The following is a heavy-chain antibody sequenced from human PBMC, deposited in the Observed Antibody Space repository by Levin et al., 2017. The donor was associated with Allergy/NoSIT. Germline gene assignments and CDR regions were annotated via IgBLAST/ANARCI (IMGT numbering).Heavy chain of an antibody. CDR2: IYYSGYT. CDR3: ARRPLSAPTEWLLGNWYFEL. D-gene: IGHD3-3*01. J-gene: IGHJ2*01. Sequence: PSETLSLTCTVSGGSIRTSSYYWGWIRQPPGKGLEWIGSIYYSGYTYYRPFLRSRVTISIDTSKNQFSLKLSPLMAADTAVYYCARRPLSAPTEWLLGNWYFELWGRGTLVTVSS. CDR1: GGSIRTSSYY. V-gene: IGHV4-39*01.